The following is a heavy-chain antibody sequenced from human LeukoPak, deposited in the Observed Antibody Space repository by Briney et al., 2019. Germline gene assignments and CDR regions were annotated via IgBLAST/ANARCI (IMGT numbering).Heavy chain of an antibody. CDR1: GFTFSIYA. V-gene: IGHV3-7*04. J-gene: IGHJ3*02. D-gene: IGHD2/OR15-2a*01. CDR3: ARDTVIVPRGDAFDI. Sequence: GGSLRLSCAASGFTFSIYAMSWVRQAPGKGLEWVANIKQDGSETYYVDSVKGRFTISRDNAKNSLNLQMNSLRAEDTAVYYCARDTVIVPRGDAFDIWGHGTMVIASS. CDR2: IKQDGSET.